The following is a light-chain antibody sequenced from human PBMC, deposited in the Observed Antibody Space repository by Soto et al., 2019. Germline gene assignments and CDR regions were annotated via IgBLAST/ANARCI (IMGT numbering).Light chain of an antibody. V-gene: IGKV3-20*01. CDR1: QSVSSSY. CDR2: GAS. Sequence: EIVFTQSPSTPSLSPGERATLAGRASQSVSSSYLAWYQQKPGQAPRLLIYGASSRATGIPDRFSGSGSGTDFTLTISRLEPEDFAVYYCQQYGSSPFGQGTRLEIK. CDR3: QQYGSSP. J-gene: IGKJ5*01.